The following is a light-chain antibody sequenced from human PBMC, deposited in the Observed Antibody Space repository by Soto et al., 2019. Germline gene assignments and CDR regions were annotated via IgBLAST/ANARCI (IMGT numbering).Light chain of an antibody. J-gene: IGLJ2*01. V-gene: IGLV1-44*01. CDR2: TNN. CDR3: ATWDDSLNGPV. CDR1: SSNIGSNT. Sequence: QSALTQPPSASGTPGQRVTISCSGSSSNIGSNTVNWYQQLPGTAPKLLIHTNNQRPSGVPDRFSGSKSGTSASLAISGLQSEDEAHYYCATWDDSLNGPVFGGGTKVTVL.